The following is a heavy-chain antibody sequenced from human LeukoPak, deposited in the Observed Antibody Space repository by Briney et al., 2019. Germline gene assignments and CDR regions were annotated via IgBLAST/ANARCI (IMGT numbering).Heavy chain of an antibody. J-gene: IGHJ3*02. CDR3: AHMVNTVTMSWGAFDI. CDR2: IYWNDDK. CDR1: GFSLRTSGVG. Sequence: SRPTLVKPTQTLTLTCTFSGFSLRTSGVGVGWIRQPPGKALEWLSLIYWNDDKRYRPSLNSRLTITKDTSKNQVVLIMTKMDPVDTATYYCAHMVNTVTMSWGAFDIWGQGTMVTVSS. V-gene: IGHV2-5*01. D-gene: IGHD4-17*01.